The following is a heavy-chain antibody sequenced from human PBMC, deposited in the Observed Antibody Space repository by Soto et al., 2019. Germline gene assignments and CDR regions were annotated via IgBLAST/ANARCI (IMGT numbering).Heavy chain of an antibody. D-gene: IGHD1-26*01. V-gene: IGHV3-30*18. CDR1: GFTFRSYD. CDR2: ISYDGSKK. Sequence: GWSLRLSCAASGFTFRSYDMYWVLQAPGKGLEWVAVISYDGSKKYYADSVKGRFTLSRDNSKNTLYLQINSLRAGATAVYYCDKGFYSGVYSDFDYWGQGTLVTVSS. CDR3: DKGFYSGVYSDFDY. J-gene: IGHJ4*02.